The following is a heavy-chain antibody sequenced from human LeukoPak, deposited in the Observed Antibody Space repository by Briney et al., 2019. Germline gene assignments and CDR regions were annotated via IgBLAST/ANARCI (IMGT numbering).Heavy chain of an antibody. D-gene: IGHD2-15*01. Sequence: GGSLRLSCAASGFTFSSYEMNWVRQAPGKGLEWVSYISSSGSTIYYADSVKGRFTISRDNAKNSLYLQMNSLRAEDTAVYYCARDGGYCSGGSRYSYFQHWGQGTLVTVSS. CDR1: GFTFSSYE. CDR3: ARDGGYCSGGSRYSYFQH. CDR2: ISSSGSTI. J-gene: IGHJ1*01. V-gene: IGHV3-48*03.